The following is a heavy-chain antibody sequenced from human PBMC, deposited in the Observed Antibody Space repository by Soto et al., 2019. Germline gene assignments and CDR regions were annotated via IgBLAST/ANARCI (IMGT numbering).Heavy chain of an antibody. V-gene: IGHV4-31*03. CDR2: IDYIGRA. J-gene: IGHJ3*02. CDR1: GGSISRDNYF. Sequence: SETLSLTCTVSGGSISRDNYFWSWIRQHPGKGLEWIGYIDYIGRAYYNPSLKSRVTTSVDTSKNQFSLRLSSVTVADTATYYCAREVKLAAASDAFDIWGQGTVVT. CDR3: AREVKLAAASDAFDI. D-gene: IGHD3-3*02.